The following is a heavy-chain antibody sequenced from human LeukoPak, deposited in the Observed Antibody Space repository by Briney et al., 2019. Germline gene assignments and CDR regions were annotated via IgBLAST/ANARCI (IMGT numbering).Heavy chain of an antibody. J-gene: IGHJ4*02. CDR1: GYTFTSYG. CDR3: ARGAYYYDSSGPLDY. CDR2: ISAYNGNT. Sequence: GASVKVSFKASGYTFTSYGISWVRQAPGQGLEWMGWISAYNGNTNYAQKLQGRVTMTTDTSTSTAYMELRSLRSDDTAVYYCARGAYYYDSSGPLDYWGQGTLVTVSS. V-gene: IGHV1-18*01. D-gene: IGHD3-22*01.